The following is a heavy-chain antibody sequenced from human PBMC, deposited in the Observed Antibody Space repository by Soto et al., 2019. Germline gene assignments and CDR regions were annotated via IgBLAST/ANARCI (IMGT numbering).Heavy chain of an antibody. D-gene: IGHD2-21*01. CDR1: GGTFSSYT. J-gene: IGHJ6*02. V-gene: IGHV1-69*02. Sequence: QVQLVQSGAEVKKPGSSVKVSCKASGGTFSSYTISWVRQAPGQGLEWMGRIIPILGIANYAQKFQGRVMITADKSTSTAYMELSSLRSEDTAVYYCASTVAPPYYYYGMDVWGQGTTVTVSS. CDR2: IIPILGIA. CDR3: ASTVAPPYYYYGMDV.